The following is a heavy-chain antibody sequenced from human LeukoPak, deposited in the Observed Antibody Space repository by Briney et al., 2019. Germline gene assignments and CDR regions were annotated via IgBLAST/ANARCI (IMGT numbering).Heavy chain of an antibody. Sequence: PGGSLRLSCAASGFTFSSYAMHWVRQAPGKGLEWVAVISYDGSNKYYADSVKGRFTISRDNSKNTLYLQMNSLRAEDTAVYYCASGIQLWLRDGPSFDYWGQGTLVTVSS. J-gene: IGHJ4*02. CDR2: ISYDGSNK. D-gene: IGHD5-18*01. CDR3: ASGIQLWLRDGPSFDY. CDR1: GFTFSSYA. V-gene: IGHV3-30-3*01.